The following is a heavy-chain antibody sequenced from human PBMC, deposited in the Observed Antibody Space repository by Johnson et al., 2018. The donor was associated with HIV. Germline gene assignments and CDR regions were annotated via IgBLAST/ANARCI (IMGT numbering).Heavy chain of an antibody. CDR1: GFTVSTKY. V-gene: IGHV3-30*03. CDR3: ARDGVVVVPGGWGAFDI. D-gene: IGHD2-15*01. J-gene: IGHJ3*02. Sequence: QVQLVESGGGVVQPGGSLRLSCAVSGFTVSTKYMTWVRQAPGKGLEWVALISYDGSEKYFADSVKGRFTISRDSSKNTLYLQMNSLRADDTAIYYCARDGVVVVPGGWGAFDIWGQGTLVTVSS. CDR2: ISYDGSEK.